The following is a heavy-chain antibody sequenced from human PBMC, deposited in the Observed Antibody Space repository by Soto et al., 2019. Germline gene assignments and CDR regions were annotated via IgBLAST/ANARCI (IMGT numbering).Heavy chain of an antibody. Sequence: PGESVKISCPGVGYSFTIYWIGWVPQMPWKGLEWMGIIYPGDSDTRYSPSFQGQVTISADKSITTAYLQWSSLKASDTAMYYCARGYCTTTICDPWFDPWGQGTLVTVSS. D-gene: IGHD2-2*01. V-gene: IGHV5-51*01. CDR1: GYSFTIYW. CDR2: IYPGDSDT. CDR3: ARGYCTTTICDPWFDP. J-gene: IGHJ5*02.